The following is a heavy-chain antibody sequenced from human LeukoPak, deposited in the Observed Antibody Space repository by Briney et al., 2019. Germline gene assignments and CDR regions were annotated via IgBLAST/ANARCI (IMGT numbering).Heavy chain of an antibody. CDR2: INPNSGGT. Sequence: GASVKVSCKASGYTFADYFIHWVRQAPGQGPEWMGWINPNSGGTNYAQKFQGRVTVTRGTSTSTAYMELSSLRSDDTAVYYCAREVSGTLYSDYWGQGTLVTVSS. J-gene: IGHJ4*02. D-gene: IGHD6-19*01. V-gene: IGHV1-2*02. CDR1: GYTFADYF. CDR3: AREVSGTLYSDY.